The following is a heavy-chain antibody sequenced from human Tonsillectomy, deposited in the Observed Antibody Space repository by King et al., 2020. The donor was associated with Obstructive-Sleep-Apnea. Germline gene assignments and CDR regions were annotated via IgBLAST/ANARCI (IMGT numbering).Heavy chain of an antibody. V-gene: IGHV4-38-2*02. CDR3: AKDDIVVVPASILTGLDV. CDR2: IYLSGIT. J-gene: IGHJ6*02. D-gene: IGHD2-2*02. Sequence: QLQESGPGLVKPSETLSLTCTVSGYSISSGYYWGWVRQPPGQGLEWIGSIYLSGITYYNPALNSRVTISADTSKNQFSLKLSSVTAADTAVYYCAKDDIVVVPASILTGLDVWGQGTTVTVSS. CDR1: GYSISSGYY.